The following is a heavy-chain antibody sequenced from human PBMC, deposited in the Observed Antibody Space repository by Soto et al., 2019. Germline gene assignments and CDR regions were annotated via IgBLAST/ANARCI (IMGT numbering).Heavy chain of an antibody. CDR3: ASATVTISGGFGDAFDI. CDR2: IIPIFGTA. D-gene: IGHD4-17*01. Sequence: SVKVSCKASGGTLSSYAISWVRQAPGQGLEWMGGIIPIFGTANYAQKFQGRVTITADESTSTAYMELSSLRSEDTAVYYCASATVTISGGFGDAFDIWGQGTMVTVSS. CDR1: GGTLSSYA. J-gene: IGHJ3*02. V-gene: IGHV1-69*13.